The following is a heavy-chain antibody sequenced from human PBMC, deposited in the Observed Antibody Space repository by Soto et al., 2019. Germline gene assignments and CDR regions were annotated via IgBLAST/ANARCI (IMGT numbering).Heavy chain of an antibody. CDR3: ARARVTIFGVVMDY. CDR1: GYTFTSYD. J-gene: IGHJ4*02. D-gene: IGHD3-3*01. V-gene: IGHV1-8*01. CDR2: MNPNSGNT. Sequence: ASVKVSCKASGYTFTSYDINWVRQATGQGLEWMGWMNPNSGNTGYAQKFQGRVTMTRNTSISTAYMELSSLRSEDTAVYYCARARVTIFGVVMDYWGQGTLVTVSS.